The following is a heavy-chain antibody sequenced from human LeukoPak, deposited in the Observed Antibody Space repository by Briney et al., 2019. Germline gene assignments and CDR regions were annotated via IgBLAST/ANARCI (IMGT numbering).Heavy chain of an antibody. CDR2: ISAYNGNT. CDR1: GYIFASYG. Sequence: GASVKVSCKASGYIFASYGISWVRQAPGQGLEWMGWISAYNGNTNYAQKLQGRVTMTTDTSTSTAYMELRSLRSDDTAVYYCAREIPDNSITMVRGVIPPGYFDYWGQGTLVTVSS. J-gene: IGHJ4*02. CDR3: AREIPDNSITMVRGVIPPGYFDY. V-gene: IGHV1-18*01. D-gene: IGHD3-10*01.